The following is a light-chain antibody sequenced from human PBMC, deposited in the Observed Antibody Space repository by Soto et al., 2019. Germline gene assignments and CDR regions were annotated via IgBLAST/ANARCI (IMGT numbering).Light chain of an antibody. CDR1: QSISSY. J-gene: IGKJ3*01. CDR3: QQCYSTLLT. Sequence: DIQMTKSPSSLSASVGDRVAITCRASQSISSYLNWYQQKPGKAPKLLIYAASSLQSGVPSRFSGSGSGTDFTLTISSLQPEDFATYYCQQCYSTLLTFGPGTKVDIK. CDR2: AAS. V-gene: IGKV1-39*01.